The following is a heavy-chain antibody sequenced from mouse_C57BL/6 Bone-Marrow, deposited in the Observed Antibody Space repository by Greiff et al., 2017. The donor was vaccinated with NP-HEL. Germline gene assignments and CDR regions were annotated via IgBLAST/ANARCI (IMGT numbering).Heavy chain of an antibody. CDR2: IDPENGDT. Sequence: EVQLQQSGAELVRPGASVKLSCTASGFNIKDDYMHWVKQRPEQGLEWIGWIDPENGDTEYASKFQGKATITADTSSNTADLQLSSLTSEDTAVYYCTTQLRPYRGYYFDYWGQGTTLTVSS. D-gene: IGHD3-2*02. V-gene: IGHV14-4*01. CDR1: GFNIKDDY. CDR3: TTQLRPYRGYYFDY. J-gene: IGHJ2*01.